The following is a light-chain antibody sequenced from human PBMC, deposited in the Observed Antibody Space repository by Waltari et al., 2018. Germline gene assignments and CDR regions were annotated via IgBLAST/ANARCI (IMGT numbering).Light chain of an antibody. J-gene: IGLJ3*02. CDR1: SSDVGSYRL. Sequence: QSALTQPASVSGSPGQPITISCTGTSSDVGSYRLVSWYRQHPGEAPRVIIFEDTKRPSGVSNRFSGSKSGNTASLTISGLQAEDEADYYCCSYTLTNTWLFGGGTKLTVL. CDR2: EDT. V-gene: IGLV2-23*01. CDR3: CSYTLTNTWL.